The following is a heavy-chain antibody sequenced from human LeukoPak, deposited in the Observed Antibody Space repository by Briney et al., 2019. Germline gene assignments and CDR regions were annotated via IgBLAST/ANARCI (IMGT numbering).Heavy chain of an antibody. Sequence: ASVKVSCKASGYTFTSYDINWVRQATGQGLEWMGRMNPNSGNTGYAQKFQGRVTMTRNTSISTAYMELSSLRSEDTAVYYCARDNDSRDPPHFDYWGQGTLVTVSS. D-gene: IGHD3-16*01. V-gene: IGHV1-8*01. CDR3: ARDNDSRDPPHFDY. J-gene: IGHJ4*02. CDR1: GYTFTSYD. CDR2: MNPNSGNT.